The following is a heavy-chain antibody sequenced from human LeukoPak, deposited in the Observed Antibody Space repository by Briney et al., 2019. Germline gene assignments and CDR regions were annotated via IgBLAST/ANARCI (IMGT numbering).Heavy chain of an antibody. Sequence: GGSLRLTFAASAFTFINYAMNWVRQAPGKGLEWVSSITSGGSHTYYTDSLRGRFTISRDNAKDSLYLQINSLRAEDTAVYYWAREGIAAADDSFDTWGQGTMVTVSS. CDR2: ITSGGSHT. J-gene: IGHJ3*02. D-gene: IGHD6-13*01. CDR1: AFTFINYA. V-gene: IGHV3-21*01. CDR3: AREGIAAADDSFDT.